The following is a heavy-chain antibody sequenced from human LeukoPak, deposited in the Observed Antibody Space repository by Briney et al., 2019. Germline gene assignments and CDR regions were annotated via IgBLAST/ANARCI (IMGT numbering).Heavy chain of an antibody. J-gene: IGHJ4*02. CDR2: ISGSGGST. CDR3: ARRGDYGDRIMGFDY. V-gene: IGHV3-23*01. Sequence: PGGSLRLSCAASGFTFSSYGMSWVRQAPGKGLEWVSVISGSGGSTYHADSVKGRFTISRDNSKNTLYLQMNSLRAEDTAVYYCARRGDYGDRIMGFDYWGQGTLVTVSS. CDR1: GFTFSSYG. D-gene: IGHD4-17*01.